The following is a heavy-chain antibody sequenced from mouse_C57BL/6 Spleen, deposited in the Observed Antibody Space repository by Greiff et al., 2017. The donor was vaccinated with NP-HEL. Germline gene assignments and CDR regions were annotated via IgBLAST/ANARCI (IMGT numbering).Heavy chain of an antibody. CDR1: GFTFSDYG. V-gene: IGHV5-17*01. Sequence: EVKLMESGGGLVKPGGSLKLSCAASGFTFSDYGMHWVRQAPEKGLEWVAYISSGSSTIYYADTVKGRFTISRDNAKNTLFLQMTSLRSEDTAMYYCARATVVGYFDVWGTGTTVTVSS. J-gene: IGHJ1*03. CDR2: ISSGSSTI. D-gene: IGHD1-1*01. CDR3: ARATVVGYFDV.